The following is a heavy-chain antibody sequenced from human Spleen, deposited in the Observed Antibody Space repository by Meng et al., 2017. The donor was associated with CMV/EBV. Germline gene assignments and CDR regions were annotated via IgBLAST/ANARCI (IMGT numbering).Heavy chain of an antibody. V-gene: IGHV3-30-3*01. D-gene: IGHD6-6*01. CDR3: ARGYSSSLELDY. CDR2: ISYDGSNK. CDR1: GFTFSSYA. Sequence: GQLVGSGGGGVQPGRSLRLSCAASGFTFSSYAMHWVRQAPCKGLEWVAVISYDGSNKYYADSVKGRFTISRDNSKNTLYLQMNSLRAEDTAVYYCARGYSSSLELDYWGQGTLVTVSS. J-gene: IGHJ4*02.